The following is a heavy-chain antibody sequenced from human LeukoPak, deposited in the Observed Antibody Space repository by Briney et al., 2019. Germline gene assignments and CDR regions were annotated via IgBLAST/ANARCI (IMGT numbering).Heavy chain of an antibody. CDR3: ATTSIVVPALTSFDP. V-gene: IGHV1-24*01. Sequence: ASVKVSCKVSGYTLTELSMHWVRQAPGKGLEWMGGFDPEDGETIYAQKFQGRVTMTEDTSTDTAYMELSSLRSEDTAVYYCATTSIVVPALTSFDPWGQGTLVTVSP. J-gene: IGHJ5*02. CDR2: FDPEDGET. D-gene: IGHD2-2*01. CDR1: GYTLTELS.